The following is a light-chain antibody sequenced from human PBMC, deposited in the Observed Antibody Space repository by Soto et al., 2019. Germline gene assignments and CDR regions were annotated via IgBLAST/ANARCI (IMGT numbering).Light chain of an antibody. CDR1: RTDVADGYDY. V-gene: IGLV2-14*03. Sequence: QSVLTQPASVSGCPGQSIAISCTGVRTDVADGYDYVSWYQQHPGQAPQLIIYDVSNRPSGVSDRFSGSKSGNTASLTISGLQAEDEAEYYCTSYTSSTPFYDFGTGTKVTVL. CDR3: TSYTSSTPFYD. CDR2: DVS. J-gene: IGLJ1*01.